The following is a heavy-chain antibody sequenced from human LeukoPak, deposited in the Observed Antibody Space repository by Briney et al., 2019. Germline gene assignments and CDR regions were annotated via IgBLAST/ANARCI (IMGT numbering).Heavy chain of an antibody. Sequence: PSETLSLTCTVSGASITSYYWGWIRQPPVKGLEWIGSITNSGSTNYNPSLKGRVTISLDTSKNQFSLKLSSVTAADAAVYYCARRFLGVEFDYWGQGTLVTVSS. CDR2: ITNSGST. J-gene: IGHJ4*02. V-gene: IGHV4-59*01. D-gene: IGHD3-3*01. CDR3: ARRFLGVEFDY. CDR1: GASITSYY.